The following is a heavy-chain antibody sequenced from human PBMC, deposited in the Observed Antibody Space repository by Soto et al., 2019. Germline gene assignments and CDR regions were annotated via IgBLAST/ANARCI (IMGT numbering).Heavy chain of an antibody. J-gene: IGHJ5*02. CDR1: GATFGNTA. V-gene: IGHV1-69*12. Sequence: QVQLVQSGAEVKEPGSSVNVSCKTSGATFGNTAVTWVRQAPGQCLEWIGGIVPLFGTANYAQKFRGRVTITADESTSTAYMELSSLRTDDTAVYYCARDGDPGYSFWSGPLGGGRFDPWGQGTLVTVSS. CDR3: ARDGDPGYSFWSGPLGGGRFDP. D-gene: IGHD3-3*01. CDR2: IVPLFGTA.